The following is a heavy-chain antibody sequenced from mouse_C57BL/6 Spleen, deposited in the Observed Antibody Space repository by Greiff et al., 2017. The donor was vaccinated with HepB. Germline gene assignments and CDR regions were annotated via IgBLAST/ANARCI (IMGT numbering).Heavy chain of an antibody. Sequence: EVQLQESGGGLVQPKGSLKLSCAASGFSFNTYAMNWVRQAPGTGLEWVARIRSKSNNYATYYADSVKDRFTISRDDSESMLYLQINNLKTEDTAIYYCVRTAQLLYAMDYWGQGTSVTVSS. CDR2: IRSKSNNYAT. J-gene: IGHJ4*01. D-gene: IGHD3-2*02. CDR1: GFSFNTYA. V-gene: IGHV10-1*01. CDR3: VRTAQLLYAMDY.